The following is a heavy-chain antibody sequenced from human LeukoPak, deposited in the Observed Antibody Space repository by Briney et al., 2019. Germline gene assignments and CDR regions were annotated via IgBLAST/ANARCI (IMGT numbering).Heavy chain of an antibody. CDR2: ISSSSSYI. CDR1: GFTFSSYS. CDR3: ARDPRIAAASDY. D-gene: IGHD6-13*01. V-gene: IGHV3-21*01. J-gene: IGHJ4*02. Sequence: PGGSLRLSXAASGFTFSSYSMNWVRQAPGKGLEWVSSISSSSSYIYYADSVKGRFTIYRDNAKNSLYLQMNSLRAEDTAVYYCARDPRIAAASDYWGQGTLVTVSS.